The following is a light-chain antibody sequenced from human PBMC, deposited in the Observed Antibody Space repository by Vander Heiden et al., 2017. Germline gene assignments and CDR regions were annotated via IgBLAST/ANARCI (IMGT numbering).Light chain of an antibody. CDR1: QSLLYSDGNTY. V-gene: IGKV2-30*01. J-gene: IGKJ1*01. CDR2: KVS. CDR3: MQGTEWAWT. Sequence: DVVMTQSPLSLPVTLGQPASISCRSSQSLLYSDGNTYLNWFQQRPGQSPRRLIYKVSDRDSGVPDRFSGSGSGTDFTLKSSRVEAEDVGVYYGMQGTEWAWTFGQGTRVEIK.